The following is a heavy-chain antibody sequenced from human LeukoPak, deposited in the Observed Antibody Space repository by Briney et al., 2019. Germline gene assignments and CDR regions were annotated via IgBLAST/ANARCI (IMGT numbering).Heavy chain of an antibody. V-gene: IGHV3-23*01. J-gene: IGHJ4*02. D-gene: IGHD3-16*02. CDR3: AKEGPFPMDGRWAFTFGGVIVSDY. CDR1: GFTFSSYA. CDR2: ISGSGGST. Sequence: GGSLRLSCAASGFTFSSYAMSWVRQAPGKGLEWVSAISGSGGSTYYADSVKGRFTISRDNSKNTLYLQVNSLRAEDTAVYYCAKEGPFPMDGRWAFTFGGVIVSDYWGQGTLVTVSS.